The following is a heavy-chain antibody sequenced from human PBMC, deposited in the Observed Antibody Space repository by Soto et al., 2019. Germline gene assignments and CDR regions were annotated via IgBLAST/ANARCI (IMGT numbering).Heavy chain of an antibody. D-gene: IGHD6-6*01. CDR1: GFTFSSYG. CDR2: ISYDGSNK. CDR3: AKEQVPTMAARPYYYGMDV. V-gene: IGHV3-30*18. Sequence: GGSLRLSCAASGFTFSSYGMHWVRQAPGKGLEWVAVISYDGSNKYYADSVKGRFTISRDNSKNTLYLQMNSLRAEDTAVYYCAKEQVPTMAARPYYYGMDVWGQGTTVTVSS. J-gene: IGHJ6*02.